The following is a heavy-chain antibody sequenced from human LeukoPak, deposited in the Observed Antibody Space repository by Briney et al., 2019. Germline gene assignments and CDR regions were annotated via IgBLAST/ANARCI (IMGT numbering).Heavy chain of an antibody. Sequence: SETLSLTCAVYGGSFSGYYWSWIRQPPGKGLEWIGEINHSGSTNYNPSLKSRVTISVDTSKNQFSLKLSSVTAADTAVYYCARGWQLVRRPFDYWGQGTLVTVS. CDR1: GGSFSGYY. CDR3: ARGWQLVRRPFDY. D-gene: IGHD6-13*01. CDR2: INHSGST. J-gene: IGHJ4*02. V-gene: IGHV4-34*01.